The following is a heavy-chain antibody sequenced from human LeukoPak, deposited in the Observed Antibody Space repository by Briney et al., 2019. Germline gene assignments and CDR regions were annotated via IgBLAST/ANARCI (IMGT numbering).Heavy chain of an antibody. V-gene: IGHV3-23*01. CDR3: AKDHSGSVFPRDFDY. CDR1: GFTFSDYA. D-gene: IGHD1-26*01. CDR2: ISGIGSAT. Sequence: GGSLRLSCATSGFTFSDYAMSWVRQAPGKGLEWVSVISGIGSATYYADSVKGRFTISRDNSKNTLHLQMNSLRAEDTAIYYCAKDHSGSVFPRDFDYWGQGALVTVSS. J-gene: IGHJ4*02.